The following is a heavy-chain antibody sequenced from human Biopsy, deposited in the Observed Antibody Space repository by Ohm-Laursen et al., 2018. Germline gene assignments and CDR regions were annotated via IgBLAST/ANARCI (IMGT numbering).Heavy chain of an antibody. CDR2: MNPNTGNT. CDR1: GYTFTTYD. D-gene: IGHD4-17*01. J-gene: IGHJ4*02. V-gene: IGHV1-8*01. CDR3: ARDPHGEGRDYGSYFDY. Sequence: GASVKVSCKASGYTFTTYDINWVRQATGQGLEWMGWMNPNTGNTGFAQKFQGRITMTRNTSISKAYMELRSLRSDDTAVYYCARDPHGEGRDYGSYFDYWGQGTLVTVSS.